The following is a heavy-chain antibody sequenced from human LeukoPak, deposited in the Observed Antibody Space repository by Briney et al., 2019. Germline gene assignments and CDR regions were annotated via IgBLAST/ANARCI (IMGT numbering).Heavy chain of an antibody. V-gene: IGHV3-9*01. CDR3: ATYGSGSRYDAFDI. D-gene: IGHD3-10*01. CDR1: GFTFDDYA. J-gene: IGHJ3*02. CDR2: ISWNSGSI. Sequence: GGSLRLSCAASGFTFDDYAMHWVRQAPGKGLEWVSGISWNSGSIGYADSVKGRFTISRDNAKNSLYLQMNSLRAEDTALYYCATYGSGSRYDAFDIWGQGTMVTVSS.